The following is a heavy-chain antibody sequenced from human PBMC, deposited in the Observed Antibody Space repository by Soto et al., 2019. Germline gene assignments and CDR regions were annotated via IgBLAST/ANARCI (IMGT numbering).Heavy chain of an antibody. CDR3: VRFWSGFFVPGHRDAFDL. V-gene: IGHV2-5*02. Sequence: QITLKESGPPLVRPTQTLTLACSLSGFSLTTSGVCVGWIRQPPGKALEFLALIYWDDDTRYRPSLVTRLTITKDTSTTLVVLTMTNVDPVDTATYLCVRFWSGFFVPGHRDAFDLWGQGTMVTVSS. D-gene: IGHD3-3*01. CDR2: IYWDDDT. CDR1: GFSLTTSGVC. J-gene: IGHJ3*01.